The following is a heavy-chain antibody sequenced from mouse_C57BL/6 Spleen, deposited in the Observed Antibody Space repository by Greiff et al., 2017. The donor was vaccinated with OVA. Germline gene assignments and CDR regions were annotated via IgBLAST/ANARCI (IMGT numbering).Heavy chain of an antibody. CDR1: GFTFSSYT. CDR3: ARHKDYYGSSHWYFDV. Sequence: EVKLVESGGGLAKPGGSLKLSCAASGFTFSSYTMSWVRQTPEKRLEWVATISGGGGNTYYPDSVKGRFTISRDNAKNTLYLQMSSLRSEDTALYYCARHKDYYGSSHWYFDVWGTGTTVTVSS. CDR2: ISGGGGNT. V-gene: IGHV5-9*01. J-gene: IGHJ1*03. D-gene: IGHD1-1*01.